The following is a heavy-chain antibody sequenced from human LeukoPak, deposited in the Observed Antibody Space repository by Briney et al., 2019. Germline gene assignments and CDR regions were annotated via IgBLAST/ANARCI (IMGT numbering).Heavy chain of an antibody. CDR3: ARGSVQLWLRDTYYYMDV. V-gene: IGHV3-20*04. J-gene: IGHJ6*03. CDR1: GFTFDDYG. Sequence: GGSQRLSCAASGFTFDDYGMNWVRQVPGRGLEWVSGINWNGRITEYADSVKDRFTISRQNTKNSLYRYMNNLGGEDTALYFCARGSVQLWLRDTYYYMDVWGKGTTVTVSS. CDR2: INWNGRIT. D-gene: IGHD5-18*01.